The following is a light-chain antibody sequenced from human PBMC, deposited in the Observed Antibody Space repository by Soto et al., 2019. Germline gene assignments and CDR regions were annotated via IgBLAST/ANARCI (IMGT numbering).Light chain of an antibody. Sequence: QSALTQPRSVSGSPGQSVTISCTGTSSDGGGYNYVSWYQQHPGKAPKLMIYDVSKRPSGVPDRFSGSKSGNTASLTISGLQAEDEADYYCCSYAVTYYVFGTGTKLTVL. CDR3: CSYAVTYYV. J-gene: IGLJ1*01. CDR1: SSDGGGYNY. V-gene: IGLV2-11*01. CDR2: DVS.